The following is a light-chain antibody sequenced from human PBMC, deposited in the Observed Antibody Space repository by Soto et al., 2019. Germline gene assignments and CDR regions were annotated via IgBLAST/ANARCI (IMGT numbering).Light chain of an antibody. V-gene: IGKV3-20*01. CDR3: QQYGSSPLT. CDR1: QSVSSSY. J-gene: IGKJ4*01. CDR2: GAS. Sequence: EVVLTQSPGTLSLSPGERGILSCRASQSVSSSYLAWYQQKPGQAPRLLIYGASSRATGIPDRFSGSGSGTDFTLTINRLEPEDFAVYYCQQYGSSPLTFGGGTKVDIK.